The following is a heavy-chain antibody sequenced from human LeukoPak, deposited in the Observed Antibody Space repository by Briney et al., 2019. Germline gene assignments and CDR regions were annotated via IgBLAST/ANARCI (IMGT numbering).Heavy chain of an antibody. CDR3: AKEREGLYYDFLSGYCFDY. V-gene: IGHV3-30*18. CDR1: GFTFSSYG. Sequence: HPGGSLRLSCAASGFTFSSYGMHWVRQAPGKGLEWVAVISYYGSNKYYADSVKGRFTISRDNSKNTLYLQMNSLRAEDTAVYYCAKEREGLYYDFLSGYCFDYWGQGTLVTVSS. D-gene: IGHD3-3*01. J-gene: IGHJ4*02. CDR2: ISYYGSNK.